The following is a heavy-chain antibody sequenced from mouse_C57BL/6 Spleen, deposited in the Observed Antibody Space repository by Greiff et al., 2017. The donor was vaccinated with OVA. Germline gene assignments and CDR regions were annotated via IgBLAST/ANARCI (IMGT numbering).Heavy chain of an antibody. CDR3: AREIYYDFDYYAMDY. Sequence: VKVVESGAELVRPGASVKLSCKASGYTFTDYYINWVKQRPGQGLEWIARIYPGSGNTYYNEKFKGKATLTAEKSSSTAYMQLSSLTSEDSAVYFCAREIYYDFDYYAMDYWGQGTSVTVSS. J-gene: IGHJ4*01. V-gene: IGHV1-76*01. CDR2: IYPGSGNT. D-gene: IGHD2-4*01. CDR1: GYTFTDYY.